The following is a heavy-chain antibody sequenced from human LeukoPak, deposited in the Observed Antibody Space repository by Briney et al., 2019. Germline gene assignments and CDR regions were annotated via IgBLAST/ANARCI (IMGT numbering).Heavy chain of an antibody. Sequence: PSETLSLTCTVSGGSISSYYWSWIRQPPGKGLEWIGYIYYSGSTNYNPSLKSRVTTSVDTSKNQFSLKLSSVTAADTAVYYCARAIAVADDAFDIWGQGTMVTVSS. J-gene: IGHJ3*02. D-gene: IGHD6-19*01. V-gene: IGHV4-59*01. CDR1: GGSISSYY. CDR2: IYYSGST. CDR3: ARAIAVADDAFDI.